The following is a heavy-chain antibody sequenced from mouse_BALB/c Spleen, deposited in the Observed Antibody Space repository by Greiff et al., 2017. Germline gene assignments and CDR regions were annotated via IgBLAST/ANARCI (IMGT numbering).Heavy chain of an antibody. D-gene: IGHD2-3*01. Sequence: VMLVESGPGLVAPSQSLSITCTVSGFSLTSYGVHWVRQPPGKGLEWLGVIWAGGSTNYNSALMSRLSISKDNSKSQVFLKMNSLQTDDTAMYYCARDRDGYPAWFAYWGQGTLVTVSA. CDR1: GFSLTSYG. J-gene: IGHJ3*01. V-gene: IGHV2-9*02. CDR3: ARDRDGYPAWFAY. CDR2: IWAGGST.